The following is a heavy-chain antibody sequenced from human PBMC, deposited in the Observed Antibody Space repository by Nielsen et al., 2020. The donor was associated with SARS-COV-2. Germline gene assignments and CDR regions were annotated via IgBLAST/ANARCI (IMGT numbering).Heavy chain of an antibody. Sequence: GESLKISCAASGFTFSSYSMNWVRQAPGKGLEWVSSISSSSSYIYYADSVKGRFTISRDNAKNSLYLQMNSLRAEDTAVYYCARVGSSTSCYGSFDYWGQGTLVTVSS. V-gene: IGHV3-21*01. CDR2: ISSSSSYI. CDR1: GFTFSSYS. D-gene: IGHD2-2*01. CDR3: ARVGSSTSCYGSFDY. J-gene: IGHJ4*02.